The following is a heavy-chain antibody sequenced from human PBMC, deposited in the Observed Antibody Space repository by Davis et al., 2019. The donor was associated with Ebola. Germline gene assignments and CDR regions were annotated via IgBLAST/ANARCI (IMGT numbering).Heavy chain of an antibody. D-gene: IGHD3-9*01. V-gene: IGHV3-13*01. CDR1: GFTFSSSD. CDR3: ARVILRYFDWNFDY. J-gene: IGHJ4*02. Sequence: PGGSLRLSCAASGFTFSSSDMHWVRQVTGKGLEWVSAIGTGGDTYYSDSVKGRFTISRDNSKNTLYLQMNSLRAEDTAVYYCARVILRYFDWNFDYWGQGTLVTVSS. CDR2: IGTGGDT.